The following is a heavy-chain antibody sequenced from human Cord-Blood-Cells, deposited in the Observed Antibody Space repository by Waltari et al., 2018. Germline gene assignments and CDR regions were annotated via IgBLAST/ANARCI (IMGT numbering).Heavy chain of an antibody. CDR1: GGSISSYY. Sequence: QVQLQESGPGLVKPSETLSLTCTVSGGSISSYYWSWIRQPPGKGLEGIGNIYYRGSTNYNPALKRRVTISVDTSKNQFALKLSSVTAADTAVYYCARVWYCSSTSCYDAFDIWGQGTMVTVSS. J-gene: IGHJ3*02. V-gene: IGHV4-59*01. CDR3: ARVWYCSSTSCYDAFDI. CDR2: IYYRGST. D-gene: IGHD2-2*01.